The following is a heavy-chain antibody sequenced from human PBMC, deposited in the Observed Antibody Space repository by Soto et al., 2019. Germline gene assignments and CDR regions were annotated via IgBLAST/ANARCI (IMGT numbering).Heavy chain of an antibody. CDR1: GGSISSGGYY. J-gene: IGHJ4*02. D-gene: IGHD2-15*01. CDR3: ARDHCSGGSCYPDY. V-gene: IGHV4-31*03. Sequence: QVQLQESGPGLVKPSQTLSLTCTVSGGSISSGGYYWSWIRQHPGKGLEWIGYIYYSGSTYYNPSLKSRGTISVDTSKNQFSLKLSSVTAADTAVYYCARDHCSGGSCYPDYWGQGTLVTVSS. CDR2: IYYSGST.